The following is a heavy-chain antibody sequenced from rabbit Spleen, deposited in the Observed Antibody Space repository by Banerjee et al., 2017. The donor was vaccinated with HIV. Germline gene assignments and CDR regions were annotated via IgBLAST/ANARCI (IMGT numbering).Heavy chain of an antibody. J-gene: IGHJ4*01. CDR2: IYAGGSGST. D-gene: IGHD2-1*01. CDR1: GFSFSSGYY. Sequence: QEQLEESGGGLVQPEGSLALTCKASGFSFSSGYYMCWVRQAPGKGLEWIACIYAGGSGSTYYASWAKGRFTISKTSSTTVTLQMTSLTAADTATYFCARGVNGDLNYAFNLWGPGTLVTVS. V-gene: IGHV1S45*01. CDR3: ARGVNGDLNYAFNL.